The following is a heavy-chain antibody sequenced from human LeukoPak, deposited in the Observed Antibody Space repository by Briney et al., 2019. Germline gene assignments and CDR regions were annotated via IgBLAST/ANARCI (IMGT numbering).Heavy chain of an antibody. CDR1: GFTFGSYW. Sequence: GGSLRLSCAASGFTFGSYWMHWVRQAPGKGLEWVAVMSHDGSNKYYADSVKGRFTISRDNSKNTLYLQMDSLKTEDTAVYYCARHRGPSLHSSGYFDYWGQGTLVTVSS. D-gene: IGHD3-22*01. V-gene: IGHV3-30-3*01. CDR2: MSHDGSNK. J-gene: IGHJ4*02. CDR3: ARHRGPSLHSSGYFDY.